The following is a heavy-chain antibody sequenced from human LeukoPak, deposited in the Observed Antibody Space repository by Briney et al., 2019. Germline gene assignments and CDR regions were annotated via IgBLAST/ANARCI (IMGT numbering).Heavy chain of an antibody. Sequence: PSETLSLTCTVSGDSISGSSCYWGCSRQSPGWGRGWIESIYYSDSRQMCYNPSLKTRVTMSASATKNRLGVRVTSVTAADTAVYYCARRPPALGAFDIWGQGTMVSVSS. CDR1: GDSISGSSCY. V-gene: IGHV4-39*01. J-gene: IGHJ3*02. CDR3: ARRPPALGAFDI. CDR2: IYYSDSRQM.